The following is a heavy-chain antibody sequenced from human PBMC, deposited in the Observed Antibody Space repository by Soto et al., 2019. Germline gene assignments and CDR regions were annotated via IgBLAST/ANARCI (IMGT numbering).Heavy chain of an antibody. Sequence: SETLSLTCTVSGGSINTHYWSWIRQPPGKGLEWLGYIYYSGSTNYNPSLKSRVTISVDTSKNQFSLKLSSVTAADTAVYYCARFVVVPAAILSLDYWGQGTLVTVSS. D-gene: IGHD2-2*01. J-gene: IGHJ4*02. CDR3: ARFVVVPAAILSLDY. V-gene: IGHV4-59*11. CDR1: GGSINTHY. CDR2: IYYSGST.